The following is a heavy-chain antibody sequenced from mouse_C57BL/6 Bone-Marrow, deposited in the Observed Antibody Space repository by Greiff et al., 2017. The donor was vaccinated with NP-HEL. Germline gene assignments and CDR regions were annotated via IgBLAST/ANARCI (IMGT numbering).Heavy chain of an antibody. CDR1: GFTFSDYY. CDR2: ISNGGGST. V-gene: IGHV5-12*01. CDR3: ARHGRYYAMDY. J-gene: IGHJ4*01. Sequence: EVKVVESGGGLVQPGGSLKLSCAASGFTFSDYYMYWVRQTPEKRLEWVAYISNGGGSTYYPATVKGRFTISRDNAKNTLYLQRSRLKSEDTAMYYCARHGRYYAMDYWGQGTSVTVSS.